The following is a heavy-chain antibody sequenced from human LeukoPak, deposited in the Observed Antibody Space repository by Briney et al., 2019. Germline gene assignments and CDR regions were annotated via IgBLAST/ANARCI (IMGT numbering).Heavy chain of an antibody. CDR1: GGTFSSYA. CDR2: IIPIFGTA. Sequence: SVKVSCKASGGTFSSYAISWVRQAPGQGLEWMGGIIPIFGTANYAQKFQGRVTITADKSTSTAYMELSSLRAEDTAVYYCVRAVWDSSGYYYDYWGQGTLVTVSS. CDR3: VRAVWDSSGYYYDY. D-gene: IGHD3-22*01. V-gene: IGHV1-69*06. J-gene: IGHJ4*02.